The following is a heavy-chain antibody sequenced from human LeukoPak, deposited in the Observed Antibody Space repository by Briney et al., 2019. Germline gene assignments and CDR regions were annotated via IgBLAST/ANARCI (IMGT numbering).Heavy chain of an antibody. CDR1: GYTFTSYY. J-gene: IGHJ4*02. CDR3: ARSLTGYYDSSGF. V-gene: IGHV1-46*01. D-gene: IGHD3-22*01. CDR2: INPSGGTT. Sequence: ASVKVSCKASGYTFTSYYMHWVRQAPGQGLEWMGIINPSGGTTSYARKFQGRVTMTRDTSTSTIYMELSSLRSEDTAVYYCARSLTGYYDSSGFWGQGTLVTVSS.